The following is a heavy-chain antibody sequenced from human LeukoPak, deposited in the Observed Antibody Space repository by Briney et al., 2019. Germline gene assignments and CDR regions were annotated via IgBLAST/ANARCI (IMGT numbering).Heavy chain of an antibody. J-gene: IGHJ4*02. D-gene: IGHD5-12*01. CDR3: AKDWGYSGYDQFDY. CDR1: GFTFDDYG. V-gene: IGHV3-20*04. Sequence: PGGSLRLSCAASGFTFDDYGMSWVRQAPGKGPEWVSGINWNGGSTGYADSVKGRFTISRDNAKNSLYLQMNRLRAEDTALYYCAKDWGYSGYDQFDYWGQGTLVTVSS. CDR2: INWNGGST.